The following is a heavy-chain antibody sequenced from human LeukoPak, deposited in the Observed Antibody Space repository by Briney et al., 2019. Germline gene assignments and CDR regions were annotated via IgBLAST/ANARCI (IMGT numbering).Heavy chain of an antibody. J-gene: IGHJ3*02. V-gene: IGHV3-13*01. CDR2: IGTAGDT. Sequence: GGSLRLSCAASGFTFSDYDMHWVRQATGKGLEWVSAIGTAGDTYYTGSVKGRFTISRENAKNSLYLQMNSLRAEDTAVYYCASNADGYNPPTRKKTGFGAFDIWGQGTMVTVSS. CDR1: GFTFSDYD. CDR3: ASNADGYNPPTRKKTGFGAFDI. D-gene: IGHD5-24*01.